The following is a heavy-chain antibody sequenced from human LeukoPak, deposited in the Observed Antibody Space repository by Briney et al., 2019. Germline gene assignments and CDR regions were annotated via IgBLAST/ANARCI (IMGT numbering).Heavy chain of an antibody. CDR2: IKGSAEAT. D-gene: IGHD3-22*01. V-gene: IGHV3-23*01. CDR3: ARDHGSSGYPTSDY. J-gene: IGHJ4*02. CDR1: GFTFTSYI. Sequence: GSLRLSCQASGFTFTSYIITGVRQAPGKGREWVSTIKGSAEATFYADSVKDRCTISRENSKNTLYLQMNSLRADNTALYFCARDHGSSGYPTSDYWGQGTQVTVSS.